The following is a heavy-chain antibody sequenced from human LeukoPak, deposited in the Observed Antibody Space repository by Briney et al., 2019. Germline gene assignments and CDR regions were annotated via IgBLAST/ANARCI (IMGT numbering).Heavy chain of an antibody. V-gene: IGHV3-74*03. CDR3: ALVSFCPRCHFDY. J-gene: IGHJ4*02. CDR2: ISPDGSSA. Sequence: GGSLRLSCAASGFSFSSYWMHWVRQAPGKGLVWVARISPDGSSALSADSVRGRFTISRDNADNTLYLQLNSLRAEDTSVYYCALVSFCPRCHFDYWGQGTLVTVSS. D-gene: IGHD2/OR15-2a*01. CDR1: GFSFSSYW.